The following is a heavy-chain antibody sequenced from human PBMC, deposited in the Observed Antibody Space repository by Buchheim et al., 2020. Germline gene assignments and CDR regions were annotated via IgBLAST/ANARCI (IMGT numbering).Heavy chain of an antibody. J-gene: IGHJ4*02. CDR1: GFTFSSYA. V-gene: IGHV3-23*01. Sequence: EVQLLESGGGLVQPGGSLRLSCAASGFTFSSYAMSWVRQAPGKGLEWVSAISGSGGSTYYADSVKGRFTISRDNSKNTVYLQMNSLRAEDTAVYYCAKDGYYYDSSGLHSYFDYWGQGTL. D-gene: IGHD3-22*01. CDR2: ISGSGGST. CDR3: AKDGYYYDSSGLHSYFDY.